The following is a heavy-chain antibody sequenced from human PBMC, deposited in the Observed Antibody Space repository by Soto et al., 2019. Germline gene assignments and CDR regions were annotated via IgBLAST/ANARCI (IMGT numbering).Heavy chain of an antibody. D-gene: IGHD2-21*02. Sequence: SETLSLTCAVSGYSISSGYYWGWIRQPPGKGLEWIGSIYHSGSTYYNPSLKSRVTISADPSKNQSSLKLSSVTAADTAVYYCASRGNSGYFDYWGQGNLVTVSS. V-gene: IGHV4-38-2*01. CDR2: IYHSGST. J-gene: IGHJ4*02. CDR1: GYSISSGYY. CDR3: ASRGNSGYFDY.